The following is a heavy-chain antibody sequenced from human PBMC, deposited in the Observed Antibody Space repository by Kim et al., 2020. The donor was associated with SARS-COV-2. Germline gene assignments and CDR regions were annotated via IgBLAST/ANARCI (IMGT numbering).Heavy chain of an antibody. Sequence: SETLSLTCAVYGGSFSGYYWSWIRQPPGKGLEWIGEINHSGSTNYNPSLKSRVTISVDTSKNQFSLKLSSVTAADTAVYYCARILLRQKSHNWYFDLWGRGTLVTVSS. J-gene: IGHJ2*01. D-gene: IGHD2-21*01. CDR3: ARILLRQKSHNWYFDL. V-gene: IGHV4-34*01. CDR1: GGSFSGYY. CDR2: INHSGST.